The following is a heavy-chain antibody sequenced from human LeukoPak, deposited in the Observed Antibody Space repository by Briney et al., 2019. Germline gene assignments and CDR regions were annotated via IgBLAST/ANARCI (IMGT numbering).Heavy chain of an antibody. CDR3: AKSIGYGLIDI. Sequence: PSETLSLTCTVSGGSISSYYWSWIRQPPGKALEWIGNIFYSGSTYYSPSLKSRVTISLDTSRNQFSLKLNSVTAADTAVYYCAKSIGYGLIDIWGQGTMVTVSS. CDR1: GGSISSYY. V-gene: IGHV4-59*12. CDR2: IFYSGST. J-gene: IGHJ3*02. D-gene: IGHD3-22*01.